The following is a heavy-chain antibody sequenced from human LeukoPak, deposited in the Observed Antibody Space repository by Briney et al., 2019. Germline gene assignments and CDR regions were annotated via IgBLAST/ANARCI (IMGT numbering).Heavy chain of an antibody. CDR2: INHSGST. CDR3: ASGSDY. CDR1: GGSFSGYY. Sequence: SETLSLTCAVYGGSFSGYYWSWIRQPPGKGLEWIGEINHSGSTNYNPSLKSRVTISVDTSKNQFSLKLSSVTAADTAVYYCASGSDYWGQGTLVTVSS. J-gene: IGHJ4*02. V-gene: IGHV4-34*01.